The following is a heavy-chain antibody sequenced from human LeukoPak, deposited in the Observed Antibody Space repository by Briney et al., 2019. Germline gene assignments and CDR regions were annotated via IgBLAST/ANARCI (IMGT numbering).Heavy chain of an antibody. Sequence: QPGGSLRLSRAASGFAVSSNHMNWVRQAPGKGLEWVSVIFNGGSTYYADSVKGRFTISRDNSKNTLYLQMNSLRAEDTAVYYCATSIVGLTYDEHFQHWGQGTLVTVSS. V-gene: IGHV3-53*01. J-gene: IGHJ1*01. D-gene: IGHD1-26*01. CDR1: GFAVSSNH. CDR3: ATSIVGLTYDEHFQH. CDR2: IFNGGST.